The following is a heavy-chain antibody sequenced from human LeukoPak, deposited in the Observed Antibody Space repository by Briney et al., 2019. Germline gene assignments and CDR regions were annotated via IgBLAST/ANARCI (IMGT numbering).Heavy chain of an antibody. J-gene: IGHJ4*02. D-gene: IGHD1-26*01. CDR3: ARDPGGSYYFDY. V-gene: IGHV1-3*01. CDR1: GYTFTSYA. CDR2: INAGNGNT. Sequence: ASVKVSCKASGYTFTSYAMHWVRQAPGQRLEWMGWINAGNGNTKYSQKFQGRVTITRDTSASTAYMELSSLRSEDTAVYYCARDPGGSYYFDYWGQGTLVTVSS.